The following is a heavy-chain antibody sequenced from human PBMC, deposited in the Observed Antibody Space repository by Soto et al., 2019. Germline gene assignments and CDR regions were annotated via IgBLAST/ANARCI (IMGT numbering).Heavy chain of an antibody. Sequence: EVQVLESGGGLVQRGGSLRLSCAASGFTFNHYAMSWVRQAPGKGLEWVSIIIANGGTFYADSVKGRITISRDNSKNSVYLQMSSLRVEDTAIYYGAKDYTVAADPSSVILFDYWGQGALVTVSS. CDR2: IIANGGT. CDR3: AKDYTVAADPSSVILFDY. D-gene: IGHD2-15*01. J-gene: IGHJ4*02. V-gene: IGHV3-23*01. CDR1: GFTFNHYA.